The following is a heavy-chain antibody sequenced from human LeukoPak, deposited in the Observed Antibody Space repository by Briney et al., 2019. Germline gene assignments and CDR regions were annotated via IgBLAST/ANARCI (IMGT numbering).Heavy chain of an antibody. D-gene: IGHD5-18*01. CDR1: GFTFSSYA. J-gene: IGHJ4*02. CDR2: ISGSGGST. Sequence: GGSLRLSCAASGFTFSSYAMSWVRQPPGKGLEWVSAISGSGGSTYYADSVKGRFTISRDNSKNTLYLQMNSLRAEDTAVYYCAKASGYSYGFLDYWGQGTLVTVSS. CDR3: AKASGYSYGFLDY. V-gene: IGHV3-23*01.